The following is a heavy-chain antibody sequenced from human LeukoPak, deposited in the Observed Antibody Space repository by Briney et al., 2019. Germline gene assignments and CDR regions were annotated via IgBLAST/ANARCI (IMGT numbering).Heavy chain of an antibody. CDR3: VGHIVVEL. CDR2: IYHSGRT. V-gene: IGHV4-38-2*02. J-gene: IGHJ4*02. D-gene: IGHD2-2*01. CDR1: GYSISSGYY. Sequence: PSETLSLTCTVSGYSISSGYYWGWIRQPPGKGLEWIGNIYHSGRTYYNPSLKSRVTISVDTSKNHFSLNLSSVTAADTAVYYCVGHIVVELWGQGTLVTVSP.